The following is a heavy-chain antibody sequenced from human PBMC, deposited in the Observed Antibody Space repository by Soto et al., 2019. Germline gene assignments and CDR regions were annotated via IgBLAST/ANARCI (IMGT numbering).Heavy chain of an antibody. J-gene: IGHJ6*02. CDR1: GYTFTSYG. V-gene: IGHV1-18*01. D-gene: IGHD3-10*01. CDR2: ISAYNGNT. Sequence: ASVKVSFKASGYTFTSYGISWVRQAPGQGLQWMGWISAYNGNTNYAQKLQGRVTMTTDTSTSTAYMELSSLISEDTAVYYCARGVPVGRGYYGMDVWGQGTTVTV. CDR3: ARGVPVGRGYYGMDV.